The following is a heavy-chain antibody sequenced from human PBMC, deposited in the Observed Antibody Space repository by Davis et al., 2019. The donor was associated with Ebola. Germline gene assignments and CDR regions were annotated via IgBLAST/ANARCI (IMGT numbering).Heavy chain of an antibody. Sequence: GGSLRLSCAASGFTFSDYYMSWIRQTPGRGLEWVAFISGSSSAVSYSVSVRGRFTISRDNPKKSLYLQMHNLRDEDTAVYYCAKTMGWIQQSGEEYVQKWGQGTLVTVSS. V-gene: IGHV3-11*01. CDR1: GFTFSDYY. CDR3: AKTMGWIQQSGEEYVQK. J-gene: IGHJ1*01. CDR2: ISGSSSAV. D-gene: IGHD5-18*01.